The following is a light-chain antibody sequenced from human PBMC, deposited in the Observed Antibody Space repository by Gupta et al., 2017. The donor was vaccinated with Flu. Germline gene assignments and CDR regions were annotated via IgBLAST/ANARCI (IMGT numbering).Light chain of an antibody. CDR2: DAS. CDR3: QQRANWPPNT. CDR1: QSVSSY. Sequence: EGATLSCRASQSVSSYLAWYQQKPGQAPRLLIYDASNRATGIPARFSGSGSGTDFTLTISSLEPEDFAVYYCQQRANWPPNTFGQGTRLEIK. J-gene: IGKJ5*01. V-gene: IGKV3-11*01.